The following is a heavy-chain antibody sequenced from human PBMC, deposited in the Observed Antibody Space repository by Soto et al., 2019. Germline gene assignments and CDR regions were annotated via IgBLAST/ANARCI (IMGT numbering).Heavy chain of an antibody. CDR2: IRSKAYGGTT. CDR3: TREMDGIHNLDY. Sequence: SLSCTASGFTFGDYAMSWVRQAPGKGLEWVGFIRSKAYGGTTEYAASVKGRFTISRDDSKSIAYLQMNSLKTEDTAVYYCTREMDGIHNLDYWGQGTMGTVSS. CDR1: GFTFGDYA. V-gene: IGHV3-49*04. D-gene: IGHD1-1*01. J-gene: IGHJ4*02.